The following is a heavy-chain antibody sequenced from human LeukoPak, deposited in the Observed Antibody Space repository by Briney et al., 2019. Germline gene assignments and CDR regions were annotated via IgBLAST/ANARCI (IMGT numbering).Heavy chain of an antibody. CDR2: INHSGST. CDR3: ATVALTGWTFDP. CDR1: GGSFSGYY. V-gene: IGHV4-34*01. Sequence: SETLSLTCAVYGGSFSGYYWAWIRQPPGKGLEWIGEINHSGSTTYNPPLKSRVTMSVDTSKNQFSLKLSSVTAADTAIYYCATVALTGWTFDPWGQGTLVTVSS. D-gene: IGHD7-27*01. J-gene: IGHJ5*02.